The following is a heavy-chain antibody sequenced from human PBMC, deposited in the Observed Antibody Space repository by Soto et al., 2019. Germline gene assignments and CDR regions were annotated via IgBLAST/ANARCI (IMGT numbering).Heavy chain of an antibody. J-gene: IGHJ4*02. V-gene: IGHV3-23*01. CDR3: AKVSSSESYKGTFDY. D-gene: IGHD3-10*01. CDR2: ISGSGGST. Sequence: GGSLRLSCAASGFTFSSYAMSWVRQAPGKGLEWVSAISGSGGSTYYADSVKRGFTISRNNPNNTLYLQMDSLRAEDTAVYDGAKVSSSESYKGTFDYWGQGTLVTVSS. CDR1: GFTFSSYA.